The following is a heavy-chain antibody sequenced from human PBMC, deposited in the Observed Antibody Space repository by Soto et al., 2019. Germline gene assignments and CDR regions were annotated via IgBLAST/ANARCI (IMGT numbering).Heavy chain of an antibody. D-gene: IGHD3-22*01. V-gene: IGHV4-59*08. CDR1: GGSISSYY. CDR2: IYYSGST. J-gene: IGHJ4*02. Sequence: SETLSLTCTVSGGSISSYYWSWIRQPPGKGLEWIGYIYYSGSTNYNPSLKSRVTISVDTSKNQFSLKLNTVTAADTAVYYCGRGGRGDYYDSSGYYYVLDYWSQGTLVTVS. CDR3: GRGGRGDYYDSSGYYYVLDY.